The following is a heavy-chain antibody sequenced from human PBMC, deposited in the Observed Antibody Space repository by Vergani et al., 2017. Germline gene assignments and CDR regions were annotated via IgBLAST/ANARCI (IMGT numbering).Heavy chain of an antibody. CDR1: GFTVSNSA. V-gene: IGHV3-23*01. J-gene: IGHJ4*01. CDR2: ISGPGLST. Sequence: EVHLLESGGGLVQSGGSLRLSCAASGFTVSNSAVSWVRQAPGRGLAWVSSISGPGLSTYYADSVKGRFSISRDNSKNTVFLQMHSLRAEDTAIYYCVXEKIDLGSYFFDSWGHGILVTVSS. CDR3: VXEKIDLGSYFFDS. D-gene: IGHD2/OR15-2a*01.